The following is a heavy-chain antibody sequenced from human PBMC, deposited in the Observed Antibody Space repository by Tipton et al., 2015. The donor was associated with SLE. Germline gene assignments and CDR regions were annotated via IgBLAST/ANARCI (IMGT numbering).Heavy chain of an antibody. V-gene: IGHV4-61*02. CDR3: ARGTWDIDSGSYLMDI. D-gene: IGHD3-10*01. CDR1: GGSISSGSYF. J-gene: IGHJ6*02. CDR2: IYTSGGT. Sequence: TLSLTCTVSGGSISSGSYFWSWIRQPAGKGLEYIGRIYTSGGTSYNPSLKSRVTISVDTSKNQFSLKLSSVTAADTAVYYCARGTWDIDSGSYLMDIWGQGTTVTVSS.